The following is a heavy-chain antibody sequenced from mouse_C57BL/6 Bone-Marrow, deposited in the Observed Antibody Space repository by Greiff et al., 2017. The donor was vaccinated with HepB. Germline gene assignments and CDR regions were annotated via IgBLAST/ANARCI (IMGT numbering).Heavy chain of an antibody. CDR2: FYPGSGSI. D-gene: IGHD1-1*01. CDR1: GYTFTEYT. Sequence: QVHVKQSGAELVKPGASVKLSCKASGYTFTEYTIHWVKQRSGQGLEWIGWFYPGSGSIKYNEKFKDKATLSADKSSSTVYMELSRLTSEDSAVYFCARHEDKPYGSSPFAYWGQGTRVTVSA. J-gene: IGHJ3*01. V-gene: IGHV1-62-2*01. CDR3: ARHEDKPYGSSPFAY.